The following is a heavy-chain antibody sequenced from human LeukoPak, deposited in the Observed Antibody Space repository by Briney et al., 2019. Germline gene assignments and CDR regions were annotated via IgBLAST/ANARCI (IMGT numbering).Heavy chain of an antibody. Sequence: GGSLRLSCAASGFTFSSYDMSWVRQAPGKGLEWVSAISGSGGTTYCAGSVKGRFTISRDNSKNTLYLQKNSLRAEDTAVYYCAKDIGVVPAATHFDYWGQGTLVTVSS. D-gene: IGHD2-2*01. CDR2: ISGSGGTT. CDR1: GFTFSSYD. CDR3: AKDIGVVPAATHFDY. J-gene: IGHJ4*02. V-gene: IGHV3-23*01.